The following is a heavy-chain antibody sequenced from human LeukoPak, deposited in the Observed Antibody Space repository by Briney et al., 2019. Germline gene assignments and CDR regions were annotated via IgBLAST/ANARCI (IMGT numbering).Heavy chain of an antibody. D-gene: IGHD2-8*02. CDR3: ARAFVYWNRAFDI. J-gene: IGHJ3*02. CDR2: IKQDGSEK. CDR1: GFTFSSYW. V-gene: IGHV3-7*01. Sequence: GGSLRLSCAASGFTFSSYWMSWVRQAPGKGLEWVANIKQDGSEKYYVDSVKGRFTISRDNAKNSLYLQMNSLRAEDTAVYYCARAFVYWNRAFDIWGQGTMVTVSS.